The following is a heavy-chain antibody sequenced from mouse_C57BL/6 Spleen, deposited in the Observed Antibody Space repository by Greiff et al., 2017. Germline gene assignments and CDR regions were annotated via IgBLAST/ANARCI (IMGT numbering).Heavy chain of an antibody. V-gene: IGHV7-3*01. J-gene: IGHJ1*03. CDR2: IRNKANGYTT. CDR3: ARSSYDYGWYFDV. D-gene: IGHD2-4*01. CDR1: GFTFTDYY. Sequence: EVQLQQSGGGLVQPGGSLSLSCAASGFTFTDYYMSWVRQPPGKALEWLGFIRNKANGYTTEYSASVKGRFTISRDNSQSILYLQMNALRAEDSATYYCARSSYDYGWYFDVWGTGTTVTVSS.